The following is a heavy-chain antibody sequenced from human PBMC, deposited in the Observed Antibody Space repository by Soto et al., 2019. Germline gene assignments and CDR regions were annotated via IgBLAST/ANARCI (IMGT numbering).Heavy chain of an antibody. CDR1: GYSFTSYD. Sequence: QVHLVQSGAEVKKPGASVKVSCKASGYSFTSYDINWVRQATAQGFEWLGWRNPNGGNTGYAQNFQDRVRTTRETSICIAYMELSSLRSEVTAIYYCARNLPNTGMFDNCVQGPLVTVSS. V-gene: IGHV1-8*01. D-gene: IGHD1-1*01. J-gene: IGHJ4*02. CDR2: RNPNGGNT. CDR3: ARNLPNTGMFDN.